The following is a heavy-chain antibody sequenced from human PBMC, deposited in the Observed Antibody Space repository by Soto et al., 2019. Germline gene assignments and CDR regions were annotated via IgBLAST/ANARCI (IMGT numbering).Heavy chain of an antibody. D-gene: IGHD5-12*01. CDR3: AAKLATTHSFAF. Sequence: QVQLQESGPGLVQPSQTLSLTCSVSGDPVSSGSYYWTCVRQHPVKGLEWIGYIYHTGSTYYNPSLLRRLIMSIDTSKNQFSLHLYSVTAADTAVYFCAAKLATTHSFAFWGQGYLVAVSS. V-gene: IGHV4-31*03. CDR1: GDPVSSGSYY. CDR2: IYHTGST. J-gene: IGHJ4*02.